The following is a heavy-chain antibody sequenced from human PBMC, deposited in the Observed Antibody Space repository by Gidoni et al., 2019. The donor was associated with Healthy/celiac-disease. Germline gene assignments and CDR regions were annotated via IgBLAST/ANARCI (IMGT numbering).Heavy chain of an antibody. Sequence: EVQLVESGGGLAQPGGSLRLSCPASGFTVSSNYMSWVRQAPGKGLEWVSVIYSGGSTYYADSVKGRFTISRDNSKNTLYLQMNSLRAEDTAVYYCARGLVRDYFDYWGQGTLVTVSS. CDR3: ARGLVRDYFDY. V-gene: IGHV3-66*01. CDR2: IYSGGST. CDR1: GFTVSSNY. J-gene: IGHJ4*02. D-gene: IGHD2-21*01.